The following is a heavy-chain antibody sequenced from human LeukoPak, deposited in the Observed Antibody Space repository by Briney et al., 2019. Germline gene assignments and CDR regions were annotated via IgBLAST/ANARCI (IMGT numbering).Heavy chain of an antibody. Sequence: SETLSLTCTVSGGSISSYYWSWIRQPPGKGLEWIGYIYYSGSTNYNPSLKSRVTISVDTSKNQFSLKLSSVTAADTAVYYCATWVGGSAIFDYWGQGTLVTVSS. V-gene: IGHV4-59*01. J-gene: IGHJ4*02. CDR1: GGSISSYY. CDR3: ATWVGGSAIFDY. D-gene: IGHD2-15*01. CDR2: IYYSGST.